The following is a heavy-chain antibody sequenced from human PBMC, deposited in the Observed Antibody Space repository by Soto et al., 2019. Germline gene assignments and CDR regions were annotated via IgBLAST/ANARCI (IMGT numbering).Heavy chain of an antibody. CDR1: GGSISSYY. Sequence: SETLSLTCTVSGGSISSYYWSWIRQPPGKGLEWIGYIYYSGSTNYNPSLKGRVTISVDTSKNQFSLKLSSVTAADTAVYYCARVGYYYGSGSPLYYYYGMDVWGQGTTVTVS. J-gene: IGHJ6*02. CDR3: ARVGYYYGSGSPLYYYYGMDV. V-gene: IGHV4-59*01. D-gene: IGHD3-10*01. CDR2: IYYSGST.